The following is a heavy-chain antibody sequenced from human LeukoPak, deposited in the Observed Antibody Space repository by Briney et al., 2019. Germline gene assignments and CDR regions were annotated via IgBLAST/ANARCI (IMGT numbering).Heavy chain of an antibody. Sequence: GGPLRLSCAASGFTFSSYWMSWVRQAPGKGLEWVANIKQDGSEKYYVDSVKGRFTISRDNAKNSLYLQMNSLRAEDTAVYYCARDAAYNWYRDYYYYMDVWGKGTTVTVSS. CDR1: GFTFSSYW. CDR2: IKQDGSEK. D-gene: IGHD1-20*01. V-gene: IGHV3-7*01. J-gene: IGHJ6*03. CDR3: ARDAAYNWYRDYYYYMDV.